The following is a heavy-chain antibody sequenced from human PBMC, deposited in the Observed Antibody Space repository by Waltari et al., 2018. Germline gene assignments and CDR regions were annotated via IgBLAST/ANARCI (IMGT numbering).Heavy chain of an antibody. Sequence: SGYYWGWIRQPPGKGLEWIGSIYHSGSTYYNPSLKSRVTISVDTSKNQFSLKLSSVTAADTAVYYCARGGDGSGWGNWYFDLWGRGTLVTVSS. J-gene: IGHJ2*01. CDR1: SGYY. D-gene: IGHD6-19*01. V-gene: IGHV4-38-2*02. CDR2: IYHSGST. CDR3: ARGGDGSGWGNWYFDL.